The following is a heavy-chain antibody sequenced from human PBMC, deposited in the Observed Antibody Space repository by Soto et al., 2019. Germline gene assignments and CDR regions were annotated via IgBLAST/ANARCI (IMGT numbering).Heavy chain of an antibody. CDR2: IYYSGST. J-gene: IGHJ4*02. CDR3: ARPYYYDSSGYYSFGY. CDR1: GGSISSSSYY. V-gene: IGHV4-39*01. Sequence: QLQLQESGPGLVKPSETLSLTCTVSGGSISSSSYYWGWIRQPPGKGREWIGSIYYSGSTYYNPSLKSRVTISVDTSKNQFSLKLSSVTAADKAVYYCARPYYYDSSGYYSFGYWGQGTLVTVSS. D-gene: IGHD3-22*01.